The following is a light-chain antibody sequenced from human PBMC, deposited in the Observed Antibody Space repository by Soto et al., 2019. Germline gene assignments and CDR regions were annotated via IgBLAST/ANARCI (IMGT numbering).Light chain of an antibody. Sequence: QSVLTQPPSASGTPGQRVTISCSGSSSNIETNYVYWYQQLPGTAPKVLIYRNNQRPSRVPDRFSASKSGTSASLAISGLRSEDEADYYCAAWDGSPSGWVFGGGTKVTVL. V-gene: IGLV1-47*01. CDR1: SSNIETNY. CDR2: RNN. J-gene: IGLJ3*02. CDR3: AAWDGSPSGWV.